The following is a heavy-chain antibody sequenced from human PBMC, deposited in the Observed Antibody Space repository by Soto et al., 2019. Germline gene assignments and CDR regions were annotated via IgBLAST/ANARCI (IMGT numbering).Heavy chain of an antibody. V-gene: IGHV1-8*02. CDR1: GYTFSSYY. Sequence: ASVKVSCKASGYTFSSYYMHWVRQATGQGLEWMGWMNPNSGNTGYAQKFQGRVTMTRNTSISTAYMELSSLRSEDTAVYYCAREHYGNSAWFDPWGQGTLVTVSS. J-gene: IGHJ5*02. CDR2: MNPNSGNT. CDR3: AREHYGNSAWFDP. D-gene: IGHD3-10*01.